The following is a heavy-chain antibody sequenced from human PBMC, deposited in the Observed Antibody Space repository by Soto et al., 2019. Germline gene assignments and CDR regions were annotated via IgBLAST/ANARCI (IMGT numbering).Heavy chain of an antibody. Sequence: QVQLVESGGGLVKPGGSLRLSCAASGFTFSDHYMSWIRQAPGKGLEWVSYISSSSSNIYYADSVKGRFTISRDRAKNSLYLQMNSLRAEDTAVYYCARVTYYYDSRGYYHWYFDLWGRDTLVTVSS. CDR3: ARVTYYYDSRGYYHWYFDL. CDR2: ISSSSSNI. J-gene: IGHJ2*01. V-gene: IGHV3-11*01. D-gene: IGHD3-22*01. CDR1: GFTFSDHY.